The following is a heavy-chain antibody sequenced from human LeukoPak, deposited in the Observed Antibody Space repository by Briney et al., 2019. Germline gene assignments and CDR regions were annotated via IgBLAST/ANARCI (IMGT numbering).Heavy chain of an antibody. V-gene: IGHV1-18*01. D-gene: IGHD4-23*01. J-gene: IGHJ6*03. CDR3: ARDLPRRESNSFYFYAYYMDV. CDR2: ISADNGDT. CDR1: GYSFTSYG. Sequence: ASVMVSCKASGYSFTSYGISWVRQAPGHGLEWVGWISADNGDTTNAQKVQGRVTMTTDTSTSTASMELRSLRFDITAVYYCARDLPRRESNSFYFYAYYMDVWGKGTTVIVSS.